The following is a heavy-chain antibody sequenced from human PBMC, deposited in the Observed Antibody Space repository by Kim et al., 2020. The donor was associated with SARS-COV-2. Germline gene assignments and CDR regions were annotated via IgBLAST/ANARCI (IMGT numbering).Heavy chain of an antibody. D-gene: IGHD4-17*01. CDR1: GFTFSSYG. CDR3: ARDGNGDYPYWYFDL. Sequence: GGSLRLSCAASGFTFSSYGMHWVRQAPGKGLEWVAVIWYDGSNKYYADSVKGRFTISRDNSKNTLYLQMNSLRAEDTAVYYCARDGNGDYPYWYFDLWGRGTLVPVSS. V-gene: IGHV3-33*01. J-gene: IGHJ2*01. CDR2: IWYDGSNK.